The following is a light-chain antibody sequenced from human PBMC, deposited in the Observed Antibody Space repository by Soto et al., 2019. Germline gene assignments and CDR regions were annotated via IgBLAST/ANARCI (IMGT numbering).Light chain of an antibody. V-gene: IGKV3-15*01. J-gene: IGKJ2*01. CDR3: QQHNNWRHYT. Sequence: EIVMTQSPATLSVSPGERATLSCSASQSVSSDVACYQQKPGQAPRLLIYRASTRATGILARFSASGSVTEFTLTTSRLLSADFAVSYCQQHNNWRHYTLGQGTKVDIK. CDR1: QSVSSD. CDR2: RAS.